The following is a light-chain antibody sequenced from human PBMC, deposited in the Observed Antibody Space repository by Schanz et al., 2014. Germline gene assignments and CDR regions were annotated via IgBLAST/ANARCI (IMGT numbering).Light chain of an antibody. J-gene: IGLJ3*02. CDR3: SSYAGSNKEV. Sequence: QSALTQPRSVSGSPGQSVTISCTGTSSDVGGYNYVSWYQQHPGKAPKLMIYEVSKRPSGVPDRFSGSKSGNTASLTVSGLQAEDEADYYCSSYAGSNKEVFGGGTKVTVL. CDR2: EVS. V-gene: IGLV2-8*01. CDR1: SSDVGGYNY.